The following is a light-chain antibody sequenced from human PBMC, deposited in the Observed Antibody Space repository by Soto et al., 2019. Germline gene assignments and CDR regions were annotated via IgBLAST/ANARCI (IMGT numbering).Light chain of an antibody. CDR3: QQYGVSPLT. CDR2: GAC. V-gene: IGKV3-20*01. Sequence: EIVLTQSPGTLSLSPGQTATVSCRATQSLITKALAWYQQKPGQAPRLLIYGACTRDAAIPDRFNGSGYGTDFALTISRLELEDSAGDYCQQYGVSPLTFGPGTNVEIK. J-gene: IGKJ3*01. CDR1: QSLITKA.